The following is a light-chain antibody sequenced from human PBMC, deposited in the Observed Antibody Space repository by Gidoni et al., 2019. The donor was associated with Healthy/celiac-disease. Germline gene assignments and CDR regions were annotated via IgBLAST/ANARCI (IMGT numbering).Light chain of an antibody. J-gene: IGKJ1*01. CDR2: WAS. Sequence: DIVMPQSPDSLAVSLGERATINCKSSQSVLYSSNNKNYLAWYQQKPGQPPKLLIYWASTRESGVPDRFSGSGSGTDFTLTISSLQAEDVAVYYCQQYYSTPPRTFXXXTKVEIK. CDR1: QSVLYSSNNKNY. V-gene: IGKV4-1*01. CDR3: QQYYSTPPRT.